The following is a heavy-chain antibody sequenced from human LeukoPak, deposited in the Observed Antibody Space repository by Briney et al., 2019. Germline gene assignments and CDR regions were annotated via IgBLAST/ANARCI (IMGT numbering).Heavy chain of an antibody. J-gene: IGHJ4*02. CDR1: GGSFSGYY. CDR3: ARDCIAVAGTPFDY. Sequence: PSETLSLTCAVYGGSFSGYYWSWIRQPPGKGLEWIGEINHSGSTNYNPSLKGRVTISVDTSKNQFSLKLSSVTAADTAVYYCARDCIAVAGTPFDYWGQGTLVTVSS. V-gene: IGHV4-34*01. CDR2: INHSGST. D-gene: IGHD6-19*01.